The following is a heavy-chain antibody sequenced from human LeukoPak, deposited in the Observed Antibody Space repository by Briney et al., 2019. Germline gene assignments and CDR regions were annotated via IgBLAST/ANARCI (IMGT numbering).Heavy chain of an antibody. J-gene: IGHJ4*02. CDR3: AKDNGYYDSSGPFDY. V-gene: IGHV3-43*01. CDR1: GFTFSSYA. D-gene: IGHD3-22*01. Sequence: GGSLRLSCAASGFTFSSYAMSWVRQAPGKGLEWVSLISWDGGSTYYADSVKGRFTISRDNSKNSLYLQMNSLRTEDTALYYCAKDNGYYDSSGPFDYWGQGTLVTVSS. CDR2: ISWDGGST.